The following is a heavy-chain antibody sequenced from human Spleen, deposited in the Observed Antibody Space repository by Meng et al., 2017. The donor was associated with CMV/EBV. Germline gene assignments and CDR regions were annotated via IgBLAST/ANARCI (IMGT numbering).Heavy chain of an antibody. CDR1: TFNSDG. V-gene: IGHV1-18*01. CDR2: ISSYNRNT. Sequence: TFNSDGSTWVRQAPGQGLEWVGWISSYNRNTNYAQKFRGRVTLATDTSTSIAYMELRSLRSDDTAVYYCATIAYCGGDCYQVHPLYDHWGQGTLVTVSS. CDR3: ATIAYCGGDCYQVHPLYDH. J-gene: IGHJ5*02. D-gene: IGHD2-21*01.